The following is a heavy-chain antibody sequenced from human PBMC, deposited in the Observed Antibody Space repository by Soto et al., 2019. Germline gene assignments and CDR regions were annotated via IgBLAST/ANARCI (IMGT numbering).Heavy chain of an antibody. CDR3: ARHPPPISRNWFDP. J-gene: IGHJ5*02. CDR1: GGSISGYY. Sequence: SETLSLTCTVSGGSISGYYWSWIRQPPGKGLEWIGYIYYSGSTNYNPSLKSRVTISVDTSKNQFSLKLSSVTAADTAVYYCARHPPPISRNWFDPWGQGTLVTVS. CDR2: IYYSGST. V-gene: IGHV4-59*08.